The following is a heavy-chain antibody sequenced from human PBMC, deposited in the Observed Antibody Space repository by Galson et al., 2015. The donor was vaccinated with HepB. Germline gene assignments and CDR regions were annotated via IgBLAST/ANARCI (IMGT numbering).Heavy chain of an antibody. CDR2: INDEGSSI. Sequence: SLRLSCAASGFTFSNYWMHWVRQAPGKGLVWVSRINDEGSSINYADSVKGRFSISRDNAKNTLYLQMNSLRAEDTAVYYCTRAGRYSYGFGYWGQGTLVTVSS. V-gene: IGHV3-74*01. CDR3: TRAGRYSYGFGY. J-gene: IGHJ4*02. CDR1: GFTFSNYW. D-gene: IGHD5-18*01.